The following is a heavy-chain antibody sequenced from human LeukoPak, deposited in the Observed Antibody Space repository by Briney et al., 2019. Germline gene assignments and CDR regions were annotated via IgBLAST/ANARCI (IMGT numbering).Heavy chain of an antibody. J-gene: IGHJ4*02. Sequence: GGSLRLSCAASGFTFSTYAMTWVRQAPGKGLEWVAGIGGRGSSTFYADSVKGRFTISRDNSKNTLYLQMNSLRVEDTAVYYCAKGERPTYYFDSWGQGTLVTVSS. CDR1: GFTFSTYA. CDR3: AKGERPTYYFDS. V-gene: IGHV3-23*01. CDR2: IGGRGSST.